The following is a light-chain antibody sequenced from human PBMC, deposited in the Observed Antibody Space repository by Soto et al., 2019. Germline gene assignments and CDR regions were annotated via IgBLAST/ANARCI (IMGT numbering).Light chain of an antibody. V-gene: IGKV1-27*01. J-gene: IGKJ1*01. Sequence: DIQMTQSPSSLSASVGDRVMITCRASQGISNYVAWYQQKPGKVPKLLIYGASTLQSGVPSRFSGSGSGTDFTLTISSLQPEDVATYYCQKYNSAPRTFGQGTKVEIK. CDR3: QKYNSAPRT. CDR1: QGISNY. CDR2: GAS.